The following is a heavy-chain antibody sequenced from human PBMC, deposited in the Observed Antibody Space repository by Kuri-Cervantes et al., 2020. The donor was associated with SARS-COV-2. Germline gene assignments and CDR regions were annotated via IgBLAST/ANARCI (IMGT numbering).Heavy chain of an antibody. D-gene: IGHD2-2*01. J-gene: IGHJ6*02. CDR1: GFTFSSYS. CDR3: ARQLPSYYTMDV. V-gene: IGHV3-23*01. Sequence: GESLKISCAASGFTFSSYSMNWVRQAPGKGLEWVSAISGSGGSTYYADSVKGRFTISRDNSKNTLHLQMNSLRPEDTAVYYCARQLPSYYTMDVWGQGTTVTVSS. CDR2: ISGSGGST.